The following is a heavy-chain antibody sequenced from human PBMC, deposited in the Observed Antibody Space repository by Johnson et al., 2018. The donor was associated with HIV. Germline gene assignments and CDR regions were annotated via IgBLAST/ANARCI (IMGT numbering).Heavy chain of an antibody. D-gene: IGHD6-13*01. J-gene: IGHJ3*02. CDR2: IRYDGGNK. CDR3: ARDGGYSSSWYKYAFDI. CDR1: GFTFSSYG. Sequence: QMLLVESGGGVVQPGGSLRLSCAASGFTFSSYGMHWVRQAPGKGLEWVAFIRYDGGNKNYAYFVKGRLSISRDNSKNTLYLQMNSLRAEDTAVYYCARDGGYSSSWYKYAFDIWGQGTMVTVSS. V-gene: IGHV3-30*02.